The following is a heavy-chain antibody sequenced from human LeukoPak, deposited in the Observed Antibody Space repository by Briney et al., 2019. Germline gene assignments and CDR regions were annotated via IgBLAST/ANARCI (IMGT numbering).Heavy chain of an antibody. V-gene: IGHV4-34*01. CDR1: GGSFSGYY. J-gene: IGHJ4*02. CDR3: ARGNDYGDYVDHY. D-gene: IGHD4-17*01. CDR2: INHSGST. Sequence: SETLSLTCAVYGGSFSGYYWSWIRQPPGKGLEWIGEINHSGSTNYNPSLKSRVTISVDTSKNQFSLKLSSVTAADTAVYCCARGNDYGDYVDHYWGQGTLVTVSS.